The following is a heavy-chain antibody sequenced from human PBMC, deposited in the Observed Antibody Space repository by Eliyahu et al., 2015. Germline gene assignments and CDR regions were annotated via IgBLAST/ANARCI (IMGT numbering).Heavy chain of an antibody. D-gene: IGHD6-6*01. CDR2: IYYSGST. V-gene: IGHV4-39*01. Sequence: QLQLQESGPGLVKPSETLSLTCTVSXXXIXSSSYYWGWIRQPPGKGLEWIGSIYYSGSTYYNPSLKSRVTISVDTSKNQFSLKLSSVTAADTAVYYCARPSTSIAAPHWYFDLWGRGTLVTVSS. J-gene: IGHJ2*01. CDR3: ARPSTSIAAPHWYFDL. CDR1: XXXIXSSSYY.